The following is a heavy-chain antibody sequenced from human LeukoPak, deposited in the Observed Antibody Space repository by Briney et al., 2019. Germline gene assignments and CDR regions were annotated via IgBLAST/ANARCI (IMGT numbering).Heavy chain of an antibody. Sequence: SETLSLTCTVSGGSIRSYYWSWIRQPPGKGLEWIGYIYYSGSTNYNPSLKSRVTISVDTSKNQFSLKLSSVTAADTAVYYCARVKWREAVAGDYYYYYMDVWGKGTTVTVSS. CDR2: IYYSGST. J-gene: IGHJ6*03. D-gene: IGHD6-19*01. CDR3: ARVKWREAVAGDYYYYYMDV. CDR1: GGSIRSYY. V-gene: IGHV4-59*01.